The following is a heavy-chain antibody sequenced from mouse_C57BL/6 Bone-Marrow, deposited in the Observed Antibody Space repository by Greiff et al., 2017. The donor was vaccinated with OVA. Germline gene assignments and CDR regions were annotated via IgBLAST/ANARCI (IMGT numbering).Heavy chain of an antibody. Sequence: EVMLVESGGGLVQPGDSLSLSCAASGFTFTNYYMSWVRQPPGKALEWLAFIRNKPNGSTTAYSASVKGRFTISRANSQSILYLQMKALRAEDSATYYCARYKGRVAVDYFDYWGQGTALTVSA. J-gene: IGHJ2*01. CDR1: GFTFTNYY. CDR3: ARYKGRVAVDYFDY. V-gene: IGHV7-3*01. CDR2: IRNKPNGSTT. D-gene: IGHD1-1*01.